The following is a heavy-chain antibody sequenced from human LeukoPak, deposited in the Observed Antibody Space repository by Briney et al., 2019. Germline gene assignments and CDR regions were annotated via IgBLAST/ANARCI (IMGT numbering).Heavy chain of an antibody. CDR2: INPNSGGT. J-gene: IGHJ3*02. CDR3: ARDLVLVIREDNHDAFDI. V-gene: IGHV1-2*02. D-gene: IGHD3-9*01. CDR1: GYTFTGYY. Sequence: GASVKVSCKASGYTFTGYYMHWVRQAPGQGLEWMGWINPNSGGTNYAQKFQGRVTMTRDTSISTAYMELSRLRSDDTAVYYCARDLVLVIREDNHDAFDIWGQGTMVTVSS.